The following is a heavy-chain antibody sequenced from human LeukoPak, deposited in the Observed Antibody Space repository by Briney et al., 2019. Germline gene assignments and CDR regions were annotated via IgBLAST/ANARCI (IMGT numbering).Heavy chain of an antibody. D-gene: IGHD6-13*01. CDR3: ARGGYSSSWYRGRSSYHSYFDY. Sequence: PSETLSLTCTVSGGSISSYYWSWIRQPPGKGLEWIGYIYYSGSTNYNPSLKSRVTISVDTSKNQFSLKLSSVTAADTAVYYCARGGYSSSWYRGRSSYHSYFDYWGQGTLVTVSS. V-gene: IGHV4-59*01. CDR1: GGSISSYY. CDR2: IYYSGST. J-gene: IGHJ4*02.